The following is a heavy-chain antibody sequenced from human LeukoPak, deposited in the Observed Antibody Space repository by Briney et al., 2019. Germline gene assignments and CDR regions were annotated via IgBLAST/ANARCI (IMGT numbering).Heavy chain of an antibody. CDR3: ARETEMGI. CDR1: GFTFSSYG. V-gene: IGHV3-48*02. J-gene: IGHJ3*02. Sequence: GGSLRLSCAASGFTFSSYGMHWVRQAPGKGLEWVSYISSGSSARYYADSVKGRFTISRDNAKNSLYLQMNSLRYEDTAVYYCARETEMGIWGQGTMVTVSS. D-gene: IGHD1-14*01. CDR2: ISSGSSAR.